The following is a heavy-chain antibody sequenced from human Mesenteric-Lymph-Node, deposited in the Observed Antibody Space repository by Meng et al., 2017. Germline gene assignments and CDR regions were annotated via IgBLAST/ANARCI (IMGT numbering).Heavy chain of an antibody. CDR1: GFTFSSYA. D-gene: IGHD6-13*01. CDR2: ISGSGGST. V-gene: IGHV3-23*01. CDR3: ARECQNSSSWLRAFDI. J-gene: IGHJ3*02. Sequence: GESLKISCAASGFTFSSYAMSWVRQAPGKGLEWVSAISGSGGSTYYADSVKGRFTISRDNSKNTLYLQMNSLRAEDTAVYYCARECQNSSSWLRAFDIWGQGTMVTVSS.